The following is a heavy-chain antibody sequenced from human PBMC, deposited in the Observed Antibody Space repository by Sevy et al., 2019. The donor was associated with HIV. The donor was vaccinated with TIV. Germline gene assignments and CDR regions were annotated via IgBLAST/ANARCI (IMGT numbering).Heavy chain of an antibody. Sequence: ASVKVSCKVSGYTLTQLSMHWVRQAPGKGLEWMGSLDPEDGETLYAQKFQGRVTMTEDTSTDTAYMELSSLRSEDTAIYYCATTKDYYESSGSPFDYWGQGTLVTVSS. CDR1: GYTLTQLS. J-gene: IGHJ4*02. CDR3: ATTKDYYESSGSPFDY. CDR2: LDPEDGET. V-gene: IGHV1-24*01. D-gene: IGHD3-22*01.